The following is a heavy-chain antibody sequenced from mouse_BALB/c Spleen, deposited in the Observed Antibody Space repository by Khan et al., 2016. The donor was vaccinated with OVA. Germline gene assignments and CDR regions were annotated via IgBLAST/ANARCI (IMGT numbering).Heavy chain of an antibody. D-gene: IGHD1-1*01. CDR1: GYSFINYW. Sequence: VKLLESGAELAKPGASVKMSCKASGYSFINYWILWVKQRLGQGLEWIGYINPSTGYTEYNQNFKDKATLTADKSSSTAYMQLSSLTSEDSAVYYCARRGLRWDCDYWGQGTTLTVSS. CDR3: ARRGLRWDCDY. CDR2: INPSTGYT. V-gene: IGHV1-7*01. J-gene: IGHJ2*01.